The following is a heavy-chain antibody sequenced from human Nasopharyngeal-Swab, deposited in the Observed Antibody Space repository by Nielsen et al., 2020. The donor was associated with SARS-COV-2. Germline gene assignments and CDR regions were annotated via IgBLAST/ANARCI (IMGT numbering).Heavy chain of an antibody. CDR3: VRPEGVATSFKYYFQYGMDV. V-gene: IGHV5-51*01. CDR1: GYRFTNYW. Sequence: GESLKISCKASGYRFTNYWITWVRQMPGKGLEWMGTIYPRDSDTRYSPSFQGQVTISADKSISTAYLQWSSLKASDTAMYYCVRPEGVATSFKYYFQYGMDVWGQGTVVTVPS. D-gene: IGHD5-12*01. J-gene: IGHJ6*02. CDR2: IYPRDSDT.